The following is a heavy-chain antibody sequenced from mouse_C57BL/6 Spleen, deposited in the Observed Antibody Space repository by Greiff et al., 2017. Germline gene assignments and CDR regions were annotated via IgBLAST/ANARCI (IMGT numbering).Heavy chain of an antibody. D-gene: IGHD4-1*01. CDR3: ARCPTGTDYAMDY. Sequence: QVQLQQSGAELARPGASVKLSCKASGYTFTSYGISWVKQRTGQGLEWIGEIYPRSGNTYYNEKFKGKATLTADKSSSTAYMELRSLTYEDSAVYFCARCPTGTDYAMDYWGQGTSVTVSS. V-gene: IGHV1-81*01. CDR2: IYPRSGNT. CDR1: GYTFTSYG. J-gene: IGHJ4*01.